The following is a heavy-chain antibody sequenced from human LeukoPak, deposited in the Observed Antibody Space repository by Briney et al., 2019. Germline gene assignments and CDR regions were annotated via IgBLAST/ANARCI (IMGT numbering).Heavy chain of an antibody. CDR3: ARDWPDGLIDY. J-gene: IGHJ4*02. D-gene: IGHD3-10*01. CDR1: GGTFSSYA. V-gene: IGHV1-69*04. CDR2: IIPILGIA. Sequence: GASVKVSCKASGGTFSSYAISWVRQAPGQGLEWMGRIIPILGIANYAQKFQGRVTITADKSTSTAYMKLSSLRSEDTAVYYCARDWPDGLIDYWGQGTLVTVSS.